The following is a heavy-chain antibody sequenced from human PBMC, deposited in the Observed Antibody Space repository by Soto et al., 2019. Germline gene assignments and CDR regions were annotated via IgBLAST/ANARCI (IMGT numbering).Heavy chain of an antibody. CDR2: IYSGGST. CDR3: ARSLCSGGSCYGPHAFDI. V-gene: IGHV3-66*01. D-gene: IGHD2-15*01. Sequence: PGGSLRLSCAASGFTVSSNYMSRVRQAPGKGLEWVSVIYSGGSTYYADSVKGGFTISRDNSKNTLYLQMNSLRAEDTAVYYCARSLCSGGSCYGPHAFDIWGQGTMVTVSS. CDR1: GFTVSSNY. J-gene: IGHJ3*02.